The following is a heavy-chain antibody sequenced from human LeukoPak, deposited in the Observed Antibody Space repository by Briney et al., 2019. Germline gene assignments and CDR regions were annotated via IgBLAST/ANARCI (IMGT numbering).Heavy chain of an antibody. D-gene: IGHD3-10*01. V-gene: IGHV3-30*01. CDR2: IPSGGVSE. CDR1: GFTFINFA. J-gene: IGHJ4*02. CDR3: VRDSTYFYDSGSSGPHYFDT. Sequence: GGSLRLSCTASGFTFINFAMYWVRQAPGKGLEWVSLIPSGGVSEYYADSVKGRFTIPRDNSRNTVYLQLNNVRLEDTAVYYCVRDSTYFYDSGSSGPHYFDTWGQGALVTVSS.